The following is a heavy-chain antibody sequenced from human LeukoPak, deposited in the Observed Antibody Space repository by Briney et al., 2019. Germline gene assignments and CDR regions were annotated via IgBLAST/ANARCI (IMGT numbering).Heavy chain of an antibody. J-gene: IGHJ6*02. CDR2: IIPIFGTA. V-gene: IGHV1-69*13. D-gene: IGHD3-10*01. CDR3: ARERAYYGSGTPGGGYYYGMDV. CDR1: GSTFSSCA. Sequence: ASVKVSCKASGSTFSSCAISWVRQAPGQGLEWMGGIIPIFGTANYAQKFQGRVTITADESTSTAYMELSSLRSEDTAVYYCARERAYYGSGTPGGGYYYGMDVWGQGTTVTVSS.